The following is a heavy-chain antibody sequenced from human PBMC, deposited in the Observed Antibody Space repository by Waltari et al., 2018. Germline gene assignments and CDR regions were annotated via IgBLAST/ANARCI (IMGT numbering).Heavy chain of an antibody. CDR1: GFTVRSNY. V-gene: IGHV3-53*01. CDR3: ARDSMGYYGMDV. Sequence: EVQLVESGGGLIQPGGSLRLSCAASGFTVRSNYMSWVSQAPGKGLEWVSVIYSGGSTYYADSVKGRFTISRDNSKNTLYLQMNSLRAEDTAVYYCARDSMGYYGMDVWGQGTTVTVSS. CDR2: IYSGGST. J-gene: IGHJ6*02.